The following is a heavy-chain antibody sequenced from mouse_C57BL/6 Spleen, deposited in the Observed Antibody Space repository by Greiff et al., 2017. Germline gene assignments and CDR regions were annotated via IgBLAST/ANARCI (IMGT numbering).Heavy chain of an antibody. J-gene: IGHJ2*01. CDR2: INPSNGGT. D-gene: IGHD1-1*01. CDR3: ARCYYGSRCYFDY. Sequence: QVQLQQPGTELVKPEASVKLSCKASGYTFTSYWMHWVKQRPGQGLEWIGNINPSNGGTNYNEKFKSKATLTVDKSSSTAYMQLSSLTSEDSAVXYCARCYYGSRCYFDYWGQGTTLTVSS. CDR1: GYTFTSYW. V-gene: IGHV1-53*01.